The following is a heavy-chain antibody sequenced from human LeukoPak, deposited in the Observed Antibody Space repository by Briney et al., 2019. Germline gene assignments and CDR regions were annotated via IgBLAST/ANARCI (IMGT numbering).Heavy chain of an antibody. J-gene: IGHJ3*02. CDR3: ARDADDYGDYLDAFDI. Sequence: PSETLSLTCTVPGGSISSYYWSSIRQPPGKGLEWNGYIYYSGSTNYNPSLKSRVSLSVDTSKNQFSLKLSSVTAADTAVYYCARDADDYGDYLDAFDIWGQGTMVTVSS. V-gene: IGHV4-59*01. CDR1: GGSISSYY. D-gene: IGHD4-17*01. CDR2: IYYSGST.